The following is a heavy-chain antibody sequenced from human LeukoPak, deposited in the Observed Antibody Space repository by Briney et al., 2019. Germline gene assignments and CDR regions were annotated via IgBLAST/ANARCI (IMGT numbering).Heavy chain of an antibody. CDR1: GGSISSYY. V-gene: IGHV4-59*01. Sequence: SETLSLTCTVSGGSISSYYWSWIRQPPGKGLEWIGYIYYSGSTNYNPSLKSRVTISVDTSKNQFSLKLSSVTAADTAVYYCARTSESTGVRGSFDIWGQGTMVTVSS. CDR3: ARTSESTGVRGSFDI. D-gene: IGHD2-2*01. CDR2: IYYSGST. J-gene: IGHJ3*02.